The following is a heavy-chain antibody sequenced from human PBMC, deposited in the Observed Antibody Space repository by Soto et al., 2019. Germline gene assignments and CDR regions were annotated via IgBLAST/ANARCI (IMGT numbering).Heavy chain of an antibody. Sequence: EVQLLESGGGLVQPGGSLRLSFAASGFTFNIYAMTWVRQAPGKGLEWVSGISGSGGRTYYADSVKGRFTISRDNSKNTLDLQMNSLRAEDTAVYYCAKLNDYDILTGYRSEYFQHWGQGTLVTVSS. CDR1: GFTFNIYA. D-gene: IGHD3-9*01. V-gene: IGHV3-23*01. CDR3: AKLNDYDILTGYRSEYFQH. CDR2: ISGSGGRT. J-gene: IGHJ1*01.